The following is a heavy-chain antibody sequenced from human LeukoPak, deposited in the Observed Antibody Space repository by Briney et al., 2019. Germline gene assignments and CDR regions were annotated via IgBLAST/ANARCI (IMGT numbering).Heavy chain of an antibody. CDR1: GFTFSSYA. J-gene: IGHJ4*02. CDR3: ARMGSSGPIDY. V-gene: IGHV3-53*01. D-gene: IGHD6-19*01. CDR2: IYSGGST. Sequence: PGGSLRLSCAASGFTFSSYAMSWVRQAPGKGLEWVSVIYSGGSTYYADSVKGRFTISRDNSKNTLYLQMNSLRAEDTAVYYCARMGSSGPIDYWGQGTLVTVSS.